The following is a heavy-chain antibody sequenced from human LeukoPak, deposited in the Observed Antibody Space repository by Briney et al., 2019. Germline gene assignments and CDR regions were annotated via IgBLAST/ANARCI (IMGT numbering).Heavy chain of an antibody. CDR2: IWYDGSNK. CDR3: AKDGRCTNGVCYYFDY. D-gene: IGHD2-8*01. J-gene: IGHJ4*02. Sequence: PGRSLRLSCAASGFTFSSYGMHWVRQAPGKGLEWVAVIWYDGSNKYYADSVKGRFTISRDNSKNTLYLQMNSLRAEDTAMYYCAKDGRCTNGVCYYFDYWGQGTLVTVSS. CDR1: GFTFSSYG. V-gene: IGHV3-33*06.